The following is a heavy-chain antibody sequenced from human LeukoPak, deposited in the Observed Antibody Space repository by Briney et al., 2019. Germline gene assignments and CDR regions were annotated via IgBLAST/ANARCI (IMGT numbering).Heavy chain of an antibody. J-gene: IGHJ3*02. D-gene: IGHD1-26*01. CDR2: IYSGGST. CDR1: GFTFSNAW. V-gene: IGHV3-53*01. Sequence: PGGSLRLSCAASGFTFSNAWMSWVRQAPGKGLEWVSVIYSGGSTNYADSVKGRFTISRDDSKNTLYLQMNSLRAEDTAVYYCARYRNSDDAFDIWGQGTIVTVSS. CDR3: ARYRNSDDAFDI.